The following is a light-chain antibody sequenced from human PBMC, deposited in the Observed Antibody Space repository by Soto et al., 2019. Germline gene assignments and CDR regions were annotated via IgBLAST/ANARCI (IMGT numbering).Light chain of an antibody. V-gene: IGLV2-14*01. CDR2: DVS. CDR3: SSYTSSSTTV. J-gene: IGLJ1*01. Sequence: QSGLTQPASVSGSRGQSITISCTGTSSDVGGYNYVSWYQQHPGKAPKLMIYDVSNRPSGVSNRFSGSKSGNTASLTISGLQAEDEADYYCSSYTSSSTTVFGTGTKVTVL. CDR1: SSDVGGYNY.